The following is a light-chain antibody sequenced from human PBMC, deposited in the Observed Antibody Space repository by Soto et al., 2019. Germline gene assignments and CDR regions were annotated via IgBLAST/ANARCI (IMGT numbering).Light chain of an antibody. Sequence: EIVLTQSPGILSLSPGDTATLSCRASQSVSSTLAWYQQKPGQAPRLLISGASTRATGIPARFSGSGSGTEFTLTISSLQSEDFAVYYCQQYNNWPGTFGQGTKVDIK. V-gene: IGKV3-15*01. CDR2: GAS. J-gene: IGKJ1*01. CDR3: QQYNNWPGT. CDR1: QSVSST.